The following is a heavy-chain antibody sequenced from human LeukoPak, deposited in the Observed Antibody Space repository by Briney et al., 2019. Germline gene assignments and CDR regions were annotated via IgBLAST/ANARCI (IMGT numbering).Heavy chain of an antibody. Sequence: ASVKVSCKASGYTFTSYGISWVRQAPGQGLEWMGIINPSGGSTSYAQKFQGRVTMTRDTSTSTVYMELSSLRSEDTAVYYCARPSYSGYDPALSYWGQGTLVTVSS. CDR1: GYTFTSYG. D-gene: IGHD5-12*01. V-gene: IGHV1-46*01. CDR3: ARPSYSGYDPALSY. J-gene: IGHJ4*02. CDR2: INPSGGST.